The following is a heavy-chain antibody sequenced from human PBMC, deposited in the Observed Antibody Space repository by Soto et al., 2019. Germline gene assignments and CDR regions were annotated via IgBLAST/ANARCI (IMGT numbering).Heavy chain of an antibody. J-gene: IGHJ4*02. CDR2: IYHSGST. CDR3: ARGPTLGSGYPPRFDY. V-gene: IGHV4-30-2*01. Sequence: QLQLQESGSGLVKPSQTLSLTCAVSGGSISSGGYSWSLIRQPPGKGLEWIGYIYHSGSTYYNPSLKSRVTISVDRSKNQFSLKLSSVTAANTAVYYCARGPTLGSGYPPRFDYWGQGTLVTVSS. CDR1: GGSISSGGYS. D-gene: IGHD3-3*01.